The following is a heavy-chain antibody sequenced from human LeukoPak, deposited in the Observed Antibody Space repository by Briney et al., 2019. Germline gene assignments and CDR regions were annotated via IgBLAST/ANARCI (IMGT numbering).Heavy chain of an antibody. CDR2: TNPNNGGT. CDR1: GYTFTDYY. D-gene: IGHD6-13*01. CDR3: ARDRVGAIGTNLDL. Sequence: ASVKVSCKASGYTFTDYYIYWVRQAPGQGLECVGWTNPNNGGTNYAQNFQGRVTMTRDTSISTAYMELNNLRSDDTAVYYCARDRVGAIGTNLDLWGQGTLVTVSP. J-gene: IGHJ5*02. V-gene: IGHV1-2*02.